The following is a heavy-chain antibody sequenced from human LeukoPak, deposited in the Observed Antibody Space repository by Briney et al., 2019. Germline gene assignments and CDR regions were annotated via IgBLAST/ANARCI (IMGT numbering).Heavy chain of an antibody. CDR3: TRDPRGSYGPDAFDI. CDR2: IRSKAYGGTT. V-gene: IGHV3-49*04. Sequence: GGSLRLSCTAFGFTFGDYAMSWVRQAPGKGLEWGGFIRSKAYGGTTEYAASVKGRFTISRDDSKSFAYLQMNSLKTEDTAVYYCTRDPRGSYGPDAFDIWGQGTMVTVSS. J-gene: IGHJ3*02. D-gene: IGHD1-26*01. CDR1: GFTFGDYA.